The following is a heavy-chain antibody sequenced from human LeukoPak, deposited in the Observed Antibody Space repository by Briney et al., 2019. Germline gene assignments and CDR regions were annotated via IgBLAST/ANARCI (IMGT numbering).Heavy chain of an antibody. CDR2: ISYDGSNK. V-gene: IGHV3-30*18. D-gene: IGHD6-19*01. CDR1: GFIFSNCA. J-gene: IGHJ4*02. Sequence: PGGSLRLSCAASGFIFSNCAMHWVRQAPGKGLEWVAVISYDGSNKYYADSVKGRFTISRDNSKNTLYLQMNSLRAEDTAVYYCAKDIEEWLVKGGGCFDYWGQGTLVTVSS. CDR3: AKDIEEWLVKGGGCFDY.